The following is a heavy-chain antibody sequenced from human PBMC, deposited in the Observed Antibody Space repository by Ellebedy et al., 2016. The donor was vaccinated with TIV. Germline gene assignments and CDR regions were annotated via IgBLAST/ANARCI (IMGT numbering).Heavy chain of an antibody. D-gene: IGHD2-2*01. CDR1: GFTFSDYC. Sequence: GGSLRLSCAASGFTFSDYCMTWFRQAPGKGLEWVSYISNSDSSIFYADSVRGRFTISRDNAKNLLYLQMKSLRAEDTAVYYCARDARFIDHQHNWFDPWGQGTLVTVSS. V-gene: IGHV3-11*01. J-gene: IGHJ5*02. CDR3: ARDARFIDHQHNWFDP. CDR2: ISNSDSSI.